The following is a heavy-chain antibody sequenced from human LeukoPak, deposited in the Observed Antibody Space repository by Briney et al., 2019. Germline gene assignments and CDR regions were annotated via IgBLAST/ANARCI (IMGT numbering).Heavy chain of an antibody. CDR2: IKEDGSEK. CDR3: ASGRRLGY. D-gene: IGHD6-25*01. J-gene: IGHJ4*02. CDR1: GFTFSNYW. Sequence: RGSLRLSCAASGFTFSNYWMSWVRQASGKGLEWVANIKEDGSEKYYVDSVKGRFTISRDNAKNSLYLQMNSLRAEDTAIYYCASGRRLGYWGQGTLVTVSS. V-gene: IGHV3-7*01.